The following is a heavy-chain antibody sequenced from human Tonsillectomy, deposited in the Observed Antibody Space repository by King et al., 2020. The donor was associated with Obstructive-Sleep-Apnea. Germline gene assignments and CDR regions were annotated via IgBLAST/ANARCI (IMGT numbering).Heavy chain of an antibody. CDR1: GYTFTSYG. D-gene: IGHD1-26*01. Sequence: VQLVESGAEVKKPGASVKVSCKASGYTFTSYGISWVRQAPGQGLEWMGWISAYNGNTNYAQKLQGRVTITTDTSTSTAYMELRSLRSDDTAAYYCARDALYRIVGATTPGNYWGQGTLVTVSS. CDR2: ISAYNGNT. J-gene: IGHJ4*02. V-gene: IGHV1-18*01. CDR3: ARDALYRIVGATTPGNY.